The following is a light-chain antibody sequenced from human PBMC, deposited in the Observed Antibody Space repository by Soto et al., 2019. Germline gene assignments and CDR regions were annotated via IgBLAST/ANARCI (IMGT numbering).Light chain of an antibody. CDR3: QQYGSSPRFT. CDR2: GAS. Sequence: EIVLTQSPGTLSLSPGERATLSCRASQSVSSSYLAWYQQKPGQAPRLLIYGASSRATGIPDRFSGSGSGRDFTLTISRQEPEDFAVYYCQQYGSSPRFTFGPGTKVDIK. CDR1: QSVSSSY. J-gene: IGKJ3*01. V-gene: IGKV3-20*01.